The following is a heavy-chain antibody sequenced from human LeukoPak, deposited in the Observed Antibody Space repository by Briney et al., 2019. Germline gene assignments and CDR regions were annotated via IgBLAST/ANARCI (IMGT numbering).Heavy chain of an antibody. D-gene: IGHD6-6*01. J-gene: IGHJ4*02. Sequence: GGSLRPSCAASGFTFSTYSMNWVRQAPGKGLQWVSYVSSSSTNMYYADSVKGRFTISRDNAKNSLYLQMNSLRAEDTAVYYCAREYSSSSGRSFDYWGQGTLVTVSS. CDR2: VSSSSTNM. CDR1: GFTFSTYS. CDR3: AREYSSSSGRSFDY. V-gene: IGHV3-48*01.